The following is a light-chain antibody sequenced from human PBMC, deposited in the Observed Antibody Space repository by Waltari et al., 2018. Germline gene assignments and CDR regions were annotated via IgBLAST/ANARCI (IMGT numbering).Light chain of an antibody. Sequence: QSALTQPASVSGSPGQSITISCTGTSSDIGGYSFVSWYKQHPGKAPKLMIYDVSNRPSGVSDRFSGSKSGNTASLTISGLQAEDEADYYCSSYSNTNTPYVVLLFGGGTKLTVL. CDR2: DVS. J-gene: IGLJ2*01. CDR1: SSDIGGYSF. CDR3: SSYSNTNTPYVVLL. V-gene: IGLV2-14*03.